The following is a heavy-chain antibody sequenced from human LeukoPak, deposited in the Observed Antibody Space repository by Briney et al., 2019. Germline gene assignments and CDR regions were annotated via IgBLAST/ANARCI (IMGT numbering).Heavy chain of an antibody. CDR1: GFTFSSYG. D-gene: IGHD3-10*01. CDR3: ARRYGSGDYFDY. CDR2: IHYSGST. V-gene: IGHV4-59*01. Sequence: PGGSLRLSCAASGFTFSSYGMHWIRQPPGKGLEWIGYIHYSGSTNYNPSLKSRVTISVDTSKNQFSLKLSSVNAADTAVYYCARRYGSGDYFDYWGQGTLVTLSS. J-gene: IGHJ4*02.